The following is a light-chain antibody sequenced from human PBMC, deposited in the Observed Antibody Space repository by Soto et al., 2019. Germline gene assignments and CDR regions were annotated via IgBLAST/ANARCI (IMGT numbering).Light chain of an antibody. J-gene: IGKJ2*01. CDR2: KAS. CDR1: QSISSW. Sequence: DIQMTQSPSTLSASVGDRVTITCRASQSISSWLAWYQQKPGKAPKLLIYKASSLESGVPSRFSGSGSATEFTLTISSLQPDDFATYYCQEYKSYSTFGQGTKLEIK. CDR3: QEYKSYST. V-gene: IGKV1-5*03.